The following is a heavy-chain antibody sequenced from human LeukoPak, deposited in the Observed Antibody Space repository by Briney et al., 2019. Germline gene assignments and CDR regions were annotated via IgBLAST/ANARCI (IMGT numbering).Heavy chain of an antibody. CDR2: INPNSGGT. CDR3: ARGYSGSSRGAFDI. J-gene: IGHJ3*02. D-gene: IGHD1-26*01. V-gene: IGHV1-2*02. CDR1: GYTFTGYY. Sequence: ASVKVSCKASGYTFTGYYMHWVRQAPGQGLEWMGWINPNSGGTNYAQKFQGRVTMTRDTSISTAYMELSSLRSEDTAVYYCARGYSGSSRGAFDIWGQGTMVTVSS.